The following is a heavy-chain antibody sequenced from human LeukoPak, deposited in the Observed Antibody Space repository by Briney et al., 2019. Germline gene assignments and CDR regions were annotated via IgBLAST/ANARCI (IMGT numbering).Heavy chain of an antibody. CDR1: GFTFSSYA. Sequence: TGGSLRLPCAASGFTFSSYAMSWVRQAPGKGLEWVSAISGSSGPTHYADSVKGRFTISRDNSKNTLYLQMNSLRAEDTAVYYCARDRIRFGELLYSEYYFDYWGQGTLVTVSS. CDR3: ARDRIRFGELLYSEYYFDY. V-gene: IGHV3-23*01. CDR2: ISGSSGPT. J-gene: IGHJ4*02. D-gene: IGHD3-10*01.